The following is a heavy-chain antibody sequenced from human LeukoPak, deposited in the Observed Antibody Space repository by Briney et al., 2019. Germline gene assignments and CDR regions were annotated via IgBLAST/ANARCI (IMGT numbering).Heavy chain of an antibody. CDR3: ARARRSIQPNRDAFDI. D-gene: IGHD5-18*01. CDR1: GYTFTGYY. J-gene: IGHJ3*02. CDR2: INPNSGGT. Sequence: ASVKVSCKASGYTFTGYYMHWVRQAPGQGLEWMGRINPNSGGTNYAQKFQGRVTMTRDTSISTAYMELSRLRSDDTAVYYCARARRSIQPNRDAFDIWGQGTMATVSS. V-gene: IGHV1-2*06.